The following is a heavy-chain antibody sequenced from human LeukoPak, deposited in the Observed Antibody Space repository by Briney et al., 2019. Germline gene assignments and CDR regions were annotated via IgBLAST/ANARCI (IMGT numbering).Heavy chain of an antibody. CDR3: ARDGGYCSGGSCYSYYYYYMDV. D-gene: IGHD2-15*01. CDR2: ISSSSSYI. J-gene: IGHJ6*03. V-gene: IGHV3-21*01. Sequence: GGSLRLSCAASGFTVSSNYMNWVRQAPGKGLEWVSSISSSSSYIYYADSVKGRFTISRDNAKNSLYLQMNSLRAEDTAVYYCARDGGYCSGGSCYSYYYYYMDVWGKGTTVTVSS. CDR1: GFTVSSNY.